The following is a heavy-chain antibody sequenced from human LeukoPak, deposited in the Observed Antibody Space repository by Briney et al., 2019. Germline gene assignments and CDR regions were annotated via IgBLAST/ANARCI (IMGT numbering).Heavy chain of an antibody. V-gene: IGHV3-11*01. Sequence: GGSLRLSCAASGVTFSDYYMSWVRQAPGKGLEWVSYMSSSGATIYYADSVKGRFTISRDNAKNSLYLQMNTLRGEDTAVYYCARDLGYYGDPEGYFDLRGRGTLVTVYS. D-gene: IGHD4-17*01. CDR1: GVTFSDYY. CDR2: MSSSGATI. J-gene: IGHJ2*01. CDR3: ARDLGYYGDPEGYFDL.